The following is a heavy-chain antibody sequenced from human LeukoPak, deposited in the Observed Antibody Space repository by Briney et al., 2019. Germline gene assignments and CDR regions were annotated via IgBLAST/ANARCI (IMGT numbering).Heavy chain of an antibody. CDR2: ISSNSSYT. Sequence: PGGSRRLSCAASGFIFSDYYMTWIRQAPGKGLDWISYISSNSSYTRYADSVRGRFTGYRGNAKNSVYLQMDSLRAEYTAVYYCARLHYTAAAGPYDFWGQGTLVTVSS. V-gene: IGHV3-11*06. J-gene: IGHJ4*02. CDR3: ARLHYTAAAGPYDF. D-gene: IGHD6-13*01. CDR1: GFIFSDYY.